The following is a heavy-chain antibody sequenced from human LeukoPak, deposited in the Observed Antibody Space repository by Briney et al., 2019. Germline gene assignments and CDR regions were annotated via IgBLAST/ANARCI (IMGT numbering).Heavy chain of an antibody. J-gene: IGHJ4*02. CDR2: IYQRATV. V-gene: IGHV4-38-2*02. D-gene: IGHD2-21*01. CDR1: GYSISSGYS. CDR3: ARAFCVGECFVLHIFFDS. Sequence: SETLSLTCNVSGYSISSGYSWGWVRPAPGKGLEWIGSIYQRATVHYNPSLKSRVTISLDTSKNHFSLNLRSMQASDTAVYYCARAFCVGECFVLHIFFDSWGQGTLVTVSS.